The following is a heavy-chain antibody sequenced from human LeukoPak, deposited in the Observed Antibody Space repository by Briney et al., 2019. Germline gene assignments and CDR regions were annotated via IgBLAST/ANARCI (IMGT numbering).Heavy chain of an antibody. CDR3: ARDAPDTAMANAFDI. Sequence: GRSLRLSCAASGFTFSSYGMHWVRRAPGKGLEWVAVIWYDGSNKYYADSVKGRFTISRDNSKNTLYLQMNSLRAEDTAVYYCARDAPDTAMANAFDIWGQGTMVTVSS. D-gene: IGHD5-18*01. J-gene: IGHJ3*02. CDR2: IWYDGSNK. V-gene: IGHV3-33*01. CDR1: GFTFSSYG.